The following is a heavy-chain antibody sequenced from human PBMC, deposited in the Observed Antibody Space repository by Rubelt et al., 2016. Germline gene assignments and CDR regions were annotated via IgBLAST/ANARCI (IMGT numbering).Heavy chain of an antibody. CDR2: ISGSGGST. V-gene: IGHV3-23*01. Sequence: GKGLGWVSAISGSGGSTYYADSVKGRFTISRDNSENTLYLQMNSLRAEDTAVYYCAKAGITRIVVVYFDYWGQGTLVTVSS. D-gene: IGHD3-22*01. CDR3: AKAGITRIVVVYFDY. J-gene: IGHJ4*02.